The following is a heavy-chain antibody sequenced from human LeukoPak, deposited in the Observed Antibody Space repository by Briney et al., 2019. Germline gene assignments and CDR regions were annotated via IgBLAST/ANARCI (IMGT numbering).Heavy chain of an antibody. Sequence: GESLKISCQGSRYRFTSYWISWVRQMPGKGLEWMGRIDPSDSYTKYSLTFQGHVTLSADKSISTAYLQWSSLKASDTAMYYCARLEYGDYVHASWGQGTLVTVSS. CDR3: ARLEYGDYVHAS. CDR2: IDPSDSYT. D-gene: IGHD4-17*01. J-gene: IGHJ4*02. V-gene: IGHV5-10-1*01. CDR1: RYRFTSYW.